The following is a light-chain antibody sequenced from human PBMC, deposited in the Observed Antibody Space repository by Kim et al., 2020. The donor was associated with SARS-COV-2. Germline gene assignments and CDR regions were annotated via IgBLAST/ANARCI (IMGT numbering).Light chain of an antibody. J-gene: IGKJ2*01. CDR3: QQSYRIPYA. CDR2: AAV. CDR1: QNISNY. Sequence: SASVGDKVTVTCRTSQNISNYLNWYHQKPGEAPKLLIYAAVTLQGGVSSRFSASGSGTDFTLMITSLQPEDLATYYCQQSYRIPYAFAQGTKLEIK. V-gene: IGKV1-39*01.